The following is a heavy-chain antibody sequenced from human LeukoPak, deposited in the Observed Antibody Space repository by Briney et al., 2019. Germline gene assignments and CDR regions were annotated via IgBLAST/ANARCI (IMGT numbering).Heavy chain of an antibody. J-gene: IGHJ4*02. CDR1: GFTFSSYG. Sequence: GGSLRLSCAASGFTFSSYGMHWVRQAPGKGLEWVAFIRYDGSNKYYADSVKGRFTISRDNSKNTLYLQMNSLRAEDTAVYYCAKIWTAAGPNFDYWGQGTLVTVSS. CDR2: IRYDGSNK. D-gene: IGHD6-13*01. V-gene: IGHV3-30*02. CDR3: AKIWTAAGPNFDY.